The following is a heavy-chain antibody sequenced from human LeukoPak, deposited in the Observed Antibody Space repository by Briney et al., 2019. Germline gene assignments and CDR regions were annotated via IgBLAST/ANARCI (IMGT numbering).Heavy chain of an antibody. CDR1: GYTFTGYY. CDR2: INPNSGTT. CDR3: AKTHCGGDCYLNDAFDI. J-gene: IGHJ3*02. V-gene: IGHV1-2*02. D-gene: IGHD2-21*01. Sequence: GASVKVSCKASGYTFTGYYIHWVRQAPGQGLEWMGWINPNSGTTNYVQKFQGRVTMTRDTSISTAYLELSRLGSDDTAVYYCAKTHCGGDCYLNDAFDIWGQGTMVTVSS.